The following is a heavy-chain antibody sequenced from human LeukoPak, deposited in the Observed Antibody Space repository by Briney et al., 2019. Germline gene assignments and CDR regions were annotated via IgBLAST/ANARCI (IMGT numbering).Heavy chain of an antibody. Sequence: SETLSLTCTVSGGSISSSSYYWGWIRQPPGKGLEWIGSIYYSGSTYYNPSLKSRVTISVDTSKNQFSLKLSSVTAADTAVYYCARGITPHPYSSSSARNPRVPQNFDYWGQGTLVTVSS. J-gene: IGHJ4*02. CDR3: ARGITPHPYSSSSARNPRVPQNFDY. V-gene: IGHV4-39*01. CDR2: IYYSGST. D-gene: IGHD6-6*01. CDR1: GGSISSSSYY.